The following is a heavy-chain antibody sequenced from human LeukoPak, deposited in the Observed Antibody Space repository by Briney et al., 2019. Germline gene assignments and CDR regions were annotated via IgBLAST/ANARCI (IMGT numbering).Heavy chain of an antibody. CDR2: INHSGST. CDR3: ARARPGIAVAGTRPGYFDY. Sequence: SETLSLTCAVYGGSFSGYYWSWIRQPPGKGLEWIGEINHSGSTNYNPSLKSRVTISVDTSKIQFSLKLSSVTAADTAVYYCARARPGIAVAGTRPGYFDYWGQGTLVTVSS. D-gene: IGHD6-19*01. J-gene: IGHJ4*02. V-gene: IGHV4-34*01. CDR1: GGSFSGYY.